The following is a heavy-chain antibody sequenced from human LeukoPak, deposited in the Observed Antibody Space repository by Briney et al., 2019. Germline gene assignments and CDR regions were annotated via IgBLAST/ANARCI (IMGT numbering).Heavy chain of an antibody. CDR3: ANFDGSSQAFHI. V-gene: IGHV3-30*18. CDR1: GFIFSNYG. D-gene: IGHD6-13*01. J-gene: IGHJ3*02. CDR2: ILYDGSKK. Sequence: GGSLRLSCAASGFIFSNYGMHWVRQAPGKGLEWVSSILYDGSKKYYADSVKGRFTMYRDNSNYTLYLQMNSLRPEDTAVYRCANFDGSSQAFHIWGQGTMVTVSS.